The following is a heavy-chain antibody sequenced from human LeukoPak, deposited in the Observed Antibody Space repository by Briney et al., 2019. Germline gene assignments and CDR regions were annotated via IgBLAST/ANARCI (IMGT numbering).Heavy chain of an antibody. CDR3: SMSRIFLGAFDF. CDR2: FYHREGT. D-gene: IGHD1-26*01. J-gene: IGHJ4*02. CDR1: VVYINTNMYF. Sequence: PSETLSLTCIVSVVYINTNMYFWGWIRQSPGKGLEWIGSFYHREGTNYNPSLKRRVTESVDTSRNHFSLKMTSVTAADTAVYYCSMSRIFLGAFDFWGQGSMVTVSS. V-gene: IGHV4-39*02.